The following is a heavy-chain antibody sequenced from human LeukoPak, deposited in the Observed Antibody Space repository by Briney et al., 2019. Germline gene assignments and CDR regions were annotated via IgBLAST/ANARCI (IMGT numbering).Heavy chain of an antibody. D-gene: IGHD3-22*01. CDR1: GGTCSSYA. V-gene: IGHV1-69*01. CDR3: ASNYYDSSGYYFP. CDR2: IIPIFGTA. Sequence: SVKVSCKASGGTCSSYAISWVRQAPGQGLEWMGGIIPIFGTANYAQKFQGRATITADESTSTAYMELSSLRSEDTAVYYCASNYYDSSGYYFPWGQGTLVTVSS. J-gene: IGHJ4*02.